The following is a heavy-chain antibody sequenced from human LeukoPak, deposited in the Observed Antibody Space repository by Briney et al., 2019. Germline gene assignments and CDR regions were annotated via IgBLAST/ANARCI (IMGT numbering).Heavy chain of an antibody. Sequence: PSETLSLTCAVYGASFSGSYWSWIRQPPGKGLEWIGEINHSGTTNYNPSLKSRVTMSVDTSKNQFSLKLSSVTAADTAVYYCARGHYRYYDFWGRRAFDIWGQGTMVTVSS. D-gene: IGHD3-3*01. CDR3: ARGHYRYYDFWGRRAFDI. J-gene: IGHJ3*02. CDR1: GASFSGSY. CDR2: INHSGTT. V-gene: IGHV4-34*01.